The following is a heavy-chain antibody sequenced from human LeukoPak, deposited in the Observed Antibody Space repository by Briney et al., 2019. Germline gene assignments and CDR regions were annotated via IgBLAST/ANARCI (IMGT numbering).Heavy chain of an antibody. J-gene: IGHJ4*02. Sequence: ASVKVSCKVSGYTLTELSMHWVRQTPGKGLEWMGGFDPEDGETVYAENFQGRVTMTEDTSTDTAYMELSSLRSEDTAVYYCATDLITSSGDYFFNYWGQGTLVTVSS. CDR3: ATDLITSSGDYFFNY. CDR2: FDPEDGET. CDR1: GYTLTELS. V-gene: IGHV1-24*01. D-gene: IGHD7-27*01.